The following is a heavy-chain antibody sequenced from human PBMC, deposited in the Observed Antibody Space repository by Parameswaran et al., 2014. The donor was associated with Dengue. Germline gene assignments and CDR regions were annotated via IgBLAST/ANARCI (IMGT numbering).Heavy chain of an antibody. CDR3: ARPTDSTTDNFEM. J-gene: IGHJ3*02. D-gene: IGHD2/OR15-2a*01. CDR2: IYPGDSDT. Sequence: VRQMPGKGLEWMGIIYPGDSDTRYSPAFQGQVTISADKSISTAYLQWSSLKAADTAIYYCARPTDSTTDNFEMWGQGTMVTVSS. V-gene: IGHV5-51*01.